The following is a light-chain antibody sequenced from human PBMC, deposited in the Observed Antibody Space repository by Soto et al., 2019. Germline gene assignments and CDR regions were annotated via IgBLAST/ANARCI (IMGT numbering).Light chain of an antibody. CDR3: SSYTSSSTLV. CDR2: EVS. V-gene: IGLV2-14*01. Sequence: QSVLTQPASVSGSPGQSITISCTGTSSDVGGYNYVSWYQQHPGKAPKLMIYEVSNRPSGVSNRFSGSKSGNTASLTISELQAEDEADYYCSSYTSSSTLVFGGGTKVTVL. CDR1: SSDVGGYNY. J-gene: IGLJ2*01.